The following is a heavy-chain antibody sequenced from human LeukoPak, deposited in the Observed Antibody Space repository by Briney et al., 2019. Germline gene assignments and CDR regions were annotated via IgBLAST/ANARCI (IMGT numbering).Heavy chain of an antibody. V-gene: IGHV3-30*04. D-gene: IGHD2-8*01. CDR3: AKDGGWGFNY. CDR2: ISYDGSNK. J-gene: IGHJ4*02. Sequence: PGGSLRLSCAASGFTFSSNALHWVRQAPGKGLEWVAVISYDGSNKYYADSVKGRFTISRDNSKNTLYLQMNSLRAEDTAVYYCAKDGGWGFNYWGQGTLVTVSS. CDR1: GFTFSSNA.